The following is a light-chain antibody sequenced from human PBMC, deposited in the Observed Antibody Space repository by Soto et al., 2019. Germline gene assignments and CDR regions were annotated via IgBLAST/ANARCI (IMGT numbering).Light chain of an antibody. CDR3: QQYGSSGALT. V-gene: IGKV3-20*01. CDR1: QSVSSSY. CDR2: GAS. J-gene: IGKJ4*01. Sequence: EIVLTQSPGTLSLSPGERATLSCRASQSVSSSYLAGYQQKPGPAPRLLIYGASSRATGIPDRSSGSGSRTDFTLTISRLEPEDFAVYYCQQYGSSGALTFVGGTKVDIK.